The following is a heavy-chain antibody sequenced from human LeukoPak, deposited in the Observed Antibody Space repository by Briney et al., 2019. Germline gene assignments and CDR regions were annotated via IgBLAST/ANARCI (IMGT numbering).Heavy chain of an antibody. Sequence: SGTLSLTCAVSGGSISSSNWWSWVRQPPGKGLEWIGEIYHSGSTNYNPSLKSRVTISVDKSKNQFSLKLSSVTAADTAVYYCAREYGDYVYWYFDLWGRGTLVTVSS. CDR1: GGSISSSNW. CDR2: IYHSGST. D-gene: IGHD4-17*01. J-gene: IGHJ2*01. CDR3: AREYGDYVYWYFDL. V-gene: IGHV4-4*02.